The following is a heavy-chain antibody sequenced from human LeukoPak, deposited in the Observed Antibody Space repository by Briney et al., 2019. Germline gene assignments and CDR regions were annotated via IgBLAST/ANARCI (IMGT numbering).Heavy chain of an antibody. J-gene: IGHJ6*02. CDR2: IYYSGST. Sequence: SETLSLPCTVSGGSISSYYWSWIRQPPGKGLEWIGYIYYSGSTNYNPSLKSRVTISVDTSKNQFSLKLSSVTAADTAVYYCARDTGYCSSTSCYYYGMDVWGHGTTVTVSS. CDR3: ARDTGYCSSTSCYYYGMDV. V-gene: IGHV4-59*01. CDR1: GGSISSYY. D-gene: IGHD2-2*01.